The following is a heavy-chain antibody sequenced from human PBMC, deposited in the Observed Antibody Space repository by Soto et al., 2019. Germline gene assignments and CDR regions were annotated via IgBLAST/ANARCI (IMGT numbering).Heavy chain of an antibody. D-gene: IGHD4-17*01. Sequence: PSETLSLTCAVSGYSISSGYYWGWIRQPPGKGLEWIGSIYHSGSTYYNPSLKSRVTISVDTSKNQFSLKLSSVTAADTAVYYCARVTGDASRAFRDYLQQPGGVLYYWGQGTLVTVSS. CDR1: GYSISSGYY. CDR3: ARVTGDASRAFRDYLQQPGGVLYY. CDR2: IYHSGST. V-gene: IGHV4-38-2*01. J-gene: IGHJ4*01.